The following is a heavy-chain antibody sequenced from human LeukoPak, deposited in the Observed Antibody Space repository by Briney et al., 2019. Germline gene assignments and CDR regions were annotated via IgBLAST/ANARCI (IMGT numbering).Heavy chain of an antibody. Sequence: PGGSLRLSCAASGFTFSSYAMSWVRQAPGKGQEWVSAISGSGGSTYYADSVKGRFTISRDNSKNTLYLQMNSLRAEDTAVYYCAKVPYYDSSGYHWGQGTLVTVSS. CDR2: ISGSGGST. J-gene: IGHJ4*02. CDR3: AKVPYYDSSGYH. D-gene: IGHD3-22*01. V-gene: IGHV3-23*01. CDR1: GFTFSSYA.